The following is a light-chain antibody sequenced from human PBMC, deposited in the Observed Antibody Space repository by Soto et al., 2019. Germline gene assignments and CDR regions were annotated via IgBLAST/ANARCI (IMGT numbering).Light chain of an antibody. CDR2: GVS. J-gene: IGKJ1*01. CDR3: QQYDSSVWT. CDR1: QSVSSTS. V-gene: IGKV3-20*01. Sequence: EIVLTQSPGTLSLSPEEKDTLSSRASQSVSSTSLAWYQQKPGQAPRLLMYGVSSRATGISDRFSGSGSGTDFTLTINRLEPEDFAVYFCQQYDSSVWTFGQGTKVDIK.